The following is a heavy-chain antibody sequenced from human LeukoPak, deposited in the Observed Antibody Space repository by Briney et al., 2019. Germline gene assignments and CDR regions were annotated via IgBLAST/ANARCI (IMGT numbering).Heavy chain of an antibody. J-gene: IGHJ4*02. D-gene: IGHD2-2*01. CDR3: AREGCYCTSASCYFDY. V-gene: IGHV3-13*01. Sequence: GGSLRLSCAASGFTFSSYDMHWVRQGTGKGLEWVSAINTAGDTYYPGSVKGRFTISRENAKNSLYLQMNSLRAGDTAVYYCAREGCYCTSASCYFDYWGQGTLVTVSS. CDR1: GFTFSSYD. CDR2: INTAGDT.